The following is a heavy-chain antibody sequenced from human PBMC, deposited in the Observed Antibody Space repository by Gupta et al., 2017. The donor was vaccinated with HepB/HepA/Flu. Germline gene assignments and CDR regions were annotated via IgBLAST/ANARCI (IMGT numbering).Heavy chain of an antibody. D-gene: IGHD3-10*01. CDR2: IYYGGST. CDR1: GGSINGGY. J-gene: IGHJ4*02. V-gene: IGHV4-59*08. CDR3: ARHGAYYYESGTHANFDY. Sequence: QVQLQESGPGLVKSSETLSLTCTVSGGSINGGYWSWIRQPPGKGLEWIGYIYYGGSTNYNPSLKSRVTISVDTSKNQFSLKLSSVTAADTAVYYCARHGAYYYESGTHANFDYWGQGTLVTVSS.